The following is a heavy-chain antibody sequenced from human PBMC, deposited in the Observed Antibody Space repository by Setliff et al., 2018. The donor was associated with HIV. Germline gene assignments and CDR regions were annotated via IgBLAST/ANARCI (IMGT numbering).Heavy chain of an antibody. CDR1: GDYIGSRAYY. Sequence: SETLSLTCTVSGDYIGSRAYYWAWIRQPPGKGLEWIATIYYTGNSYYNPSLQSRVSISVDTSNNQFSLKLHSVSTSDRGVYFCERLGESGYDFRGFFDFWGPGMLVTVSS. D-gene: IGHD5-12*01. J-gene: IGHJ4*02. CDR3: ERLGESGYDFRGFFDF. V-gene: IGHV4-39*01. CDR2: IYYTGNS.